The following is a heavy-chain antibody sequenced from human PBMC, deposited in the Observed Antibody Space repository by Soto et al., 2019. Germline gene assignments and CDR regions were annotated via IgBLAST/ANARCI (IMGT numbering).Heavy chain of an antibody. CDR1: GFTFSSYA. D-gene: IGHD1-7*01. CDR2: ISYDGSNK. CDR3: ARAVLELLRSPDYYYYGMDV. J-gene: IGHJ6*02. V-gene: IGHV3-30-3*01. Sequence: PGGSLRLSCAASGFTFSSYAMHWVRQAPGKGLEWVAVISYDGSNKYYADSVKGRFTISRDNPKNTLYLQMNSLRAEDTAVYYCARAVLELLRSPDYYYYGMDVWGQGTTVTVSS.